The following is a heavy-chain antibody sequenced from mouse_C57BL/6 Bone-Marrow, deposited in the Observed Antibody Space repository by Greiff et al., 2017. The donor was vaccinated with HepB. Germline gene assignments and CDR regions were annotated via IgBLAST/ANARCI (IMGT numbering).Heavy chain of an antibody. V-gene: IGHV5-6*02. J-gene: IGHJ2*01. CDR1: GFTFSSYG. D-gene: IGHD1-1*01. Sequence: DVMLVESGGDLVKPGGSLKLSCAASGFTFSSYGMSWVRQTPDKRLEWVATISSGGSYTYYPDSVKGRFTISRDNAKNTLYLQMSSLKSEDTAMYYCARRLLLYFDYGGQGTTLTVSS. CDR2: ISSGGSYT. CDR3: ARRLLLYFDY.